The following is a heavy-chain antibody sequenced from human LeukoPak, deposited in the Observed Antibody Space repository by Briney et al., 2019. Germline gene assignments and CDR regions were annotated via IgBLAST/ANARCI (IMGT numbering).Heavy chain of an antibody. CDR3: ARVGLGSGLDY. V-gene: IGHV3-7*01. J-gene: IGHJ4*02. D-gene: IGHD1-26*01. CDR1: GFTFSSYW. CDR2: IKQDGSEK. Sequence: GGTLRLSCAASGFTFSSYWMSWVGQAPGKGLEGVANIKQDGSEKYYVDSVKGRFTISRDNSKNTLYLQMGSLRPEDVGVYYCARVGLGSGLDYWGQGTLVTVSS.